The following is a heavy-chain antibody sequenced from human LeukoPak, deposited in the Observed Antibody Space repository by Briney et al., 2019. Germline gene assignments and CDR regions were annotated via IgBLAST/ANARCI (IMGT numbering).Heavy chain of an antibody. CDR3: ARALTISYYFDY. CDR2: IYYSGST. J-gene: IGHJ4*02. D-gene: IGHD5-24*01. CDR1: GSSISSGGYY. Sequence: SQTLSLTCTVSGSSISSGGYYWSWIRQHPGKGLEWIGYIYYSGSTYYNPSLKSRVTISVDTSKNQFSLKLSSVTAADTAVYYCARALTISYYFDYWGQGTLVTVSS. V-gene: IGHV4-31*03.